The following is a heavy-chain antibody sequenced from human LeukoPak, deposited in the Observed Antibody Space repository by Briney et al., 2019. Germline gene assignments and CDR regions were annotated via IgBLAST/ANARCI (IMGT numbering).Heavy chain of an antibody. V-gene: IGHV3-30*18. CDR3: ANFLFDY. J-gene: IGHJ4*02. CDR2: ISYDGSNK. Sequence: PGGSLRLSCAASGFTFSSYGMHWVRQAPGKGLEWVAVISYDGSNKYYADSVKGRFTISRDNSKNTLYLQMNSLRAEDTAVYYCANFLFDYWGQGTLVTVS. CDR1: GFTFSSYG.